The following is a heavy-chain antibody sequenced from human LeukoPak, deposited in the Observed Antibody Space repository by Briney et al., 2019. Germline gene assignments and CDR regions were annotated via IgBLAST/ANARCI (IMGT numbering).Heavy chain of an antibody. Sequence: ASVKVSCKASGYTFTDYYIHWVRQAPGQGLEWMGWINPNSGDTDYAQNFQGRVTMTRDTSINTAYMELSRLRSDDTAVYYCAKDISKWQQLVQGKFDYWGQGTLVTVSS. D-gene: IGHD6-13*01. V-gene: IGHV1-2*02. CDR3: AKDISKWQQLVQGKFDY. CDR2: INPNSGDT. J-gene: IGHJ4*02. CDR1: GYTFTDYY.